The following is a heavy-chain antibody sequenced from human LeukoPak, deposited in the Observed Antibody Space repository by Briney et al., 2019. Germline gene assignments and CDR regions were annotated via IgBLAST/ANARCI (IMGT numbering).Heavy chain of an antibody. J-gene: IGHJ6*02. Sequence: SETLSLTCAVYGGSFSGYYWSWIRQPPGKGLEWIGEINHSGSTNYNPSLKSRVTISVDTSKNQFSLKLSSVAAADTAVYYCARERTGLDGMDVWGQGTTVTVSS. V-gene: IGHV4-34*01. CDR3: ARERTGLDGMDV. CDR1: GGSFSGYY. CDR2: INHSGST. D-gene: IGHD1-1*01.